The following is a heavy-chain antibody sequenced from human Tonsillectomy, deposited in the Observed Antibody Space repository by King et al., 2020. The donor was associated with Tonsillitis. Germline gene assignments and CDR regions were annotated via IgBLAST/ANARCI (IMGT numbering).Heavy chain of an antibody. CDR3: ARSLELSDYYFGLDV. Sequence: VQLQESGPGLVKPSETLSLTCTVSGGSISSYYWNWIRQSPGKGLEWIGYFYYRGSSNNNPSLKSRVTISVDTSKNQFSLKLSSVTAADTAVYFCARSLELSDYYFGLDVWGQGTTVTVSS. CDR2: FYYRGSS. CDR1: GGSISSYY. V-gene: IGHV4-59*01. J-gene: IGHJ6*02. D-gene: IGHD3-16*02.